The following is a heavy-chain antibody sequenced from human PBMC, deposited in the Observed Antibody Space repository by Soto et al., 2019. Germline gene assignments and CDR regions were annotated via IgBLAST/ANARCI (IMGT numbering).Heavy chain of an antibody. CDR2: IYYSGST. D-gene: IGHD1-26*01. CDR3: ARASGRPDY. CDR1: GGSVSSGSSY. Sequence: QVQLQESGPGLVKPSETLSLTCTVSGGSVSSGSSYWSWIRPPPGKGLEWIGYIYYSGSTNYNPSLKSRVTISVDTSKNQFSLKLSSVTAADTAVYYCARASGRPDYWGQGTLVTVSS. J-gene: IGHJ4*02. V-gene: IGHV4-61*01.